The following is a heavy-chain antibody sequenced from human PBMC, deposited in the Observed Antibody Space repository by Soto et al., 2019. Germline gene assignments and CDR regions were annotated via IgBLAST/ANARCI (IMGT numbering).Heavy chain of an antibody. CDR2: IYYSGST. D-gene: IGHD2-21*02. CDR3: AREVGVGDGGVTYYYGMDV. CDR1: GGSISSGGYY. J-gene: IGHJ6*02. Sequence: PSETLSLTCTVSGGSISSGGYYWSWIRQHPGKGLEWIGYIYYSGSTYYNPSLKSRVTISVDTSKNQFSLKLSSVTAADTAVYYCAREVGVGDGGVTYYYGMDVWGQGTTVTVSS. V-gene: IGHV4-31*03.